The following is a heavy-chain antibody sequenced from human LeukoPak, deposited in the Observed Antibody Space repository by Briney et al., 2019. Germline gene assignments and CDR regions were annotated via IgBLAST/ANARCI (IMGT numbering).Heavy chain of an antibody. V-gene: IGHV3-64*01. CDR1: GFTFSSYA. Sequence: GGSLRLSCAASGFTFSSYAMHWVRQAPGKGLEYVSAISSNGGSTYYANSVKGRFTISRDNSKNTLCLQMGSLRAEDMAVYYCAGAMVRGVHDAFDIWGQGTMVTVSS. CDR3: AGAMVRGVHDAFDI. D-gene: IGHD3-10*01. J-gene: IGHJ3*02. CDR2: ISSNGGST.